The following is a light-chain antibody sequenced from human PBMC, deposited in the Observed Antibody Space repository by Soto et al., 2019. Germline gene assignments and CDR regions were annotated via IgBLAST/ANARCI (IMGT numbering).Light chain of an antibody. Sequence: QSVLTQPPSASGSPGQSVTIFCTGTSSDVGGHNYVSWYQQHPGKAPKLMIYEVSKRPSGVPDRFSGSKSGNTASLTVSGLQDEDEADYYCSSYAGSNNLVFGGGTKVTVL. J-gene: IGLJ2*01. CDR3: SSYAGSNNLV. CDR1: SSDVGGHNY. V-gene: IGLV2-8*01. CDR2: EVS.